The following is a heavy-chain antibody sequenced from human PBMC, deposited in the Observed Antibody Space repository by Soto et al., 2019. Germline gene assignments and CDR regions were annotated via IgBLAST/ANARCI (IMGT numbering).Heavy chain of an antibody. Sequence: ASVKVSCKASGYTFTSYGISWVRQAPGQGLEWMGWISAYNGNTNYAQKLQGRVTMTTDTSTSTAYMELRSLRSDDTAVYYCAIASFVDCSGGSCLGWFDPWGQGTLVTVSS. CDR1: GYTFTSYG. V-gene: IGHV1-18*01. J-gene: IGHJ5*02. CDR3: AIASFVDCSGGSCLGWFDP. CDR2: ISAYNGNT. D-gene: IGHD2-15*01.